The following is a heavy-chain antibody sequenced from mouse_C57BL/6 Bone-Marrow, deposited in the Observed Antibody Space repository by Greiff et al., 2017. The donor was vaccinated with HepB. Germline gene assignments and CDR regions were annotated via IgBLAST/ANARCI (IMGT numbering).Heavy chain of an antibody. CDR1: GFTFSDYG. Sequence: EVQLVESGGGLVQPGGSLKLSCAASGFTFSDYGMAWVRQAPRKGPEWVAFISNLAYSIYYADTVTGRFTISRENAKNTLYLEMSSLRSEDTAMYYCARQRRYYGSNSYYFDYWGQGTTLTVSS. CDR3: ARQRRYYGSNSYYFDY. J-gene: IGHJ2*01. D-gene: IGHD1-1*01. V-gene: IGHV5-15*01. CDR2: ISNLAYSI.